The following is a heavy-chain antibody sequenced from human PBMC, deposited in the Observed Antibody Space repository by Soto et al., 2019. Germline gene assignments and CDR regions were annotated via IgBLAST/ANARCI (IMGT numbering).Heavy chain of an antibody. CDR2: IYHSGST. CDR3: ARERIQLWSRMFDP. Sequence: SETLSLTCAVSGGSISSSNWWSWVRQPPGKGLEWIGEIYHSGSTNYNPSLKSRVTISVDKSKNQFSLKLSSVTAADTAVYYCARERIQLWSRMFDPWGKGTLVTVSS. CDR1: GGSISSSNW. D-gene: IGHD5-18*01. J-gene: IGHJ5*02. V-gene: IGHV4-4*02.